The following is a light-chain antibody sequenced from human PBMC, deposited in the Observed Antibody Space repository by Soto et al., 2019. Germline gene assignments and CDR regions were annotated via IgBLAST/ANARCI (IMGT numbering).Light chain of an antibody. CDR3: CSYAGSYTYV. CDR2: DVS. V-gene: IGLV2-11*01. J-gene: IGLJ2*01. Sequence: QAVVTQPRSVSGSPGQSVTISCTGTSSDVGAYNYVSWYQQRPGKAPKLMIYDVSKRPSGVPDRFSGSKSGNTASLTISGLQAEDEADYYCCSYAGSYTYVFGGGTKLTVL. CDR1: SSDVGAYNY.